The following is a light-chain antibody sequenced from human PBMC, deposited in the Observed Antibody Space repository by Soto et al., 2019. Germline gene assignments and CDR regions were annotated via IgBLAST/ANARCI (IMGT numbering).Light chain of an antibody. CDR2: GTS. J-gene: IGKJ5*01. Sequence: EIVLTQSPGAQALSPGERATLSYRASQSVTSGYLAWYQQQPGQAPRLLMSGTSNRATGIPDRFSGSGSGTDFTLTINRVERQDFAVYYCQQYGSSITLGQGTRLE. CDR1: QSVTSGY. CDR3: QQYGSSIT. V-gene: IGKV3-20*01.